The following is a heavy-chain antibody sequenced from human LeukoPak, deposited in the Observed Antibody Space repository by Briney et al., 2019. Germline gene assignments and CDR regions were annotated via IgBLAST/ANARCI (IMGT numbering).Heavy chain of an antibody. Sequence: LSGGSLRLSCSASGFTFSSYGMYWVDQAPGKGLEYVSAINNNGGTTSYADSVKGRFTISRDNSKNTLSLQMSSLRVEDTAVYYCVKAQGYCGSGNCYFDYWGRGTLVTVSS. CDR3: VKAQGYCGSGNCYFDY. CDR2: INNNGGTT. D-gene: IGHD2-15*01. CDR1: GFTFSSYG. J-gene: IGHJ4*02. V-gene: IGHV3-64D*08.